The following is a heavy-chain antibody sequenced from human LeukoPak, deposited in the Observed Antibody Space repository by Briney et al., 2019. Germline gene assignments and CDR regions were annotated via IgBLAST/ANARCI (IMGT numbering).Heavy chain of an antibody. D-gene: IGHD1-14*01. CDR2: IYYSGST. CDR1: GVSISSYY. Sequence: SETLSLTCTVSGVSISSYYWSWIRQPAGKGLEWIGYIYYSGSTNYNPSLKSRVTISVDTSKNQFSLKLSSVTAADTAVYYCTSGTLSYYYMDVWGKGTTVTISS. V-gene: IGHV4-59*01. J-gene: IGHJ6*03. CDR3: TSGTLSYYYMDV.